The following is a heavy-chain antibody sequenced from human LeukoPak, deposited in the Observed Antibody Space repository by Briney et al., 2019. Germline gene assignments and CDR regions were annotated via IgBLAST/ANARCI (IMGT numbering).Heavy chain of an antibody. J-gene: IGHJ4*02. D-gene: IGHD1-26*01. V-gene: IGHV4-39*07. CDR1: GGSININTYY. Sequence: KPSETLSLTCTVSGGSININTYYWGWIRQPPGQGLEWIGTIYYSGRTYYNPSLKSRVTISVDTSKNQFSLKLSSVTAADTAVYYCARDQATIILGYFDYWGQGTLVTVSS. CDR3: ARDQATIILGYFDY. CDR2: IYYSGRT.